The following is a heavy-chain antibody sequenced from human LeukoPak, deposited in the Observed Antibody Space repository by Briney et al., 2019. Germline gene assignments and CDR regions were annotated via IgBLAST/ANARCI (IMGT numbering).Heavy chain of an antibody. V-gene: IGHV4-38-2*01. J-gene: IGHJ5*02. CDR3: ARASNPDYYGSGTDNWFDP. CDR1: GYSISSGYY. D-gene: IGHD3-10*01. CDR2: IYHSGST. Sequence: SETLSLTCAVSGYSISSGYYWGWIRQPPGKGLEWIGSIYHSGSTYYNPSLKSRVTMSVDTSKNQFSLKLSSVTAADTAVYYCARASNPDYYGSGTDNWFDPWGQGTLVTVSS.